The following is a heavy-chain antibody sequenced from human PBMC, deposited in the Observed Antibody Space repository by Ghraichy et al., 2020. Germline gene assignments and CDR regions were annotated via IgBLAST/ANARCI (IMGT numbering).Heavy chain of an antibody. CDR3: AKVRGHWHRGGTWDGWFDC. CDR2: IRNKDTSYTI. CDR1: GFDFSDHY. J-gene: IGHJ2*01. D-gene: IGHD1-1*01. V-gene: IGHV3-72*01. Sequence: GGSLRLSCAASGFDFSDHYIDWVRQAPGKGLEWVGRIRNKDTSYTIEYATSVKGRFTISRDDSKNSAYLQMNSLKIEDTAVYHCAKVRGHWHRGGTWDGWFDCWGRGTLVTVSS.